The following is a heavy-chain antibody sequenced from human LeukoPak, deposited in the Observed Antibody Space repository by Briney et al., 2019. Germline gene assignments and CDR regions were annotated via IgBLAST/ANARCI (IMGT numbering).Heavy chain of an antibody. J-gene: IGHJ4*02. CDR3: ARGYCTNGVCFYLDY. Sequence: GGSLRLSCAASGFTFRNFWMHWVRQAPGKGLVWVSRINTDGTDTDYADSVKGRFTISRDHASNTLYLQMNSLRDEDAAVYYCARGYCTNGVCFYLDYWGQGTLVTVSS. CDR2: INTDGTDT. V-gene: IGHV3-74*01. D-gene: IGHD2-8*01. CDR1: GFTFRNFW.